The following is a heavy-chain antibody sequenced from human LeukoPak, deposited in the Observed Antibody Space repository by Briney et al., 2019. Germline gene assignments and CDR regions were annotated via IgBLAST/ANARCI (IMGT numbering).Heavy chain of an antibody. Sequence: SETLSLACAVSGGSISSGGYSWSRIRQPPGKGLEWIGYIYYSGSTYYNPSLKSRVTISVDTSKNQFSLKLSSVTAADTAVYYCARVRGQQLAPGPLRFDPWGQGTLVTVSS. D-gene: IGHD6-13*01. CDR3: ARVRGQQLAPGPLRFDP. CDR2: IYYSGST. V-gene: IGHV4-30-4*07. J-gene: IGHJ5*02. CDR1: GGSISSGGYS.